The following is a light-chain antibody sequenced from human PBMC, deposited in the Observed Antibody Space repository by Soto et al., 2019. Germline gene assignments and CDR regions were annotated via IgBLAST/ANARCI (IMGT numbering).Light chain of an antibody. CDR3: QQYNSYST. CDR2: DAS. CDR1: QSISTR. J-gene: IGKJ1*01. Sequence: DIQTTQTTSTLSASVGDGVTSTCRASQSISTRLAWYQQKPGKAPKLLIYDASSLESGVPSRFSGSASGTEFTLTISSLQPDDFATYYCQQYNSYSTCGQGTKVDI. V-gene: IGKV1-5*01.